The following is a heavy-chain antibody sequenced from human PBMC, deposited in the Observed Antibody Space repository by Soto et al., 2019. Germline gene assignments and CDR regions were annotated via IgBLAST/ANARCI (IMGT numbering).Heavy chain of an antibody. Sequence: PGESLKISCKGSGYSFTSYWIGWVRQMPGKGLEWMGIIYPGDSDTRYSPSFQGQVTISADKSISTAYLQWSSLKASDTAMYYCERSAVVVPAAKANYYYYGMDVWGQGTTVTVSS. V-gene: IGHV5-51*01. J-gene: IGHJ6*02. CDR3: ERSAVVVPAAKANYYYYGMDV. CDR1: GYSFTSYW. CDR2: IYPGDSDT. D-gene: IGHD2-2*01.